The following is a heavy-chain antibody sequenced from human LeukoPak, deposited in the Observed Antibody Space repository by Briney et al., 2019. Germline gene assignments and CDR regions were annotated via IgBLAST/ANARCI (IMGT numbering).Heavy chain of an antibody. V-gene: IGHV4-34*01. J-gene: IGHJ4*02. Sequence: SETLSLTCAVYGGSFSGYYWSWIRQPPGKGLEWIGEINHSGSTNYNPSLKSRVTISVDTSKNQFSLKLSSVTAADTAVYYCASGQWLGVDYWGQGTLVTVSS. CDR1: GGSFSGYY. D-gene: IGHD6-19*01. CDR2: INHSGST. CDR3: ASGQWLGVDY.